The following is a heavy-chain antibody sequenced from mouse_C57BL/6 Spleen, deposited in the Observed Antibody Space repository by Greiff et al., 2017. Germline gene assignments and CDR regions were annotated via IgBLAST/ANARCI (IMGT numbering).Heavy chain of an antibody. Sequence: VQLQQSGPELVKPGASVKISCKASGYSFTGYYMNWVKQSPEKSLEWIGEINPSTGGTTYNQKFKAKATLTVDKSSSTAYMQLKSLTSEDSAVYYCVYGDYDGFAYWGQGTLVTVSA. J-gene: IGHJ3*01. CDR1: GYSFTGYY. CDR2: INPSTGGT. V-gene: IGHV1-42*01. D-gene: IGHD2-4*01. CDR3: VYGDYDGFAY.